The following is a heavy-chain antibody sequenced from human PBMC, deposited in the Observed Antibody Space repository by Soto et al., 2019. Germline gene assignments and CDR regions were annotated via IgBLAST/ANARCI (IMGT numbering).Heavy chain of an antibody. CDR2: MNPNSGNT. V-gene: IGHV1-8*01. J-gene: IGHJ6*04. CDR1: GYTFTSSD. Sequence: AAVKVSCKASGYTFTSSDINWVRQATGQGLEWMGWMNPNSGNTGYAQKFQGRVTMTRNTSISTAYMELSSLRSEDTAVYYCAILGDIVVGDVWGKGTTVTVSS. D-gene: IGHD2-15*01. CDR3: AILGDIVVGDV.